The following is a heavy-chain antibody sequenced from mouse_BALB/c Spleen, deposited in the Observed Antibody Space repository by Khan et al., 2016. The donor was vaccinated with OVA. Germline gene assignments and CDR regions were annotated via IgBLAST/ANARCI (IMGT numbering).Heavy chain of an antibody. CDR2: TSSLANNF. Sequence: EVELVESGGGLVQPGGSRKISCAASGFTFSDYGMAWIRQGTGKGPEWITFTSSLANNFHYADNVTGRFTISRENANNTLYLEINSLRSKYTAMYSCSRCGTGAFAYWGQGPLVTVSS. CDR1: GFTFSDYG. CDR3: SRCGTGAFAY. J-gene: IGHJ3*01. V-gene: IGHV5-15*02. D-gene: IGHD3-1*01.